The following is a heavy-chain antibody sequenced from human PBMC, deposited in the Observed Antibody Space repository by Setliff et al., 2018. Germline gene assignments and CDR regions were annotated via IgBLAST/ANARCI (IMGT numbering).Heavy chain of an antibody. CDR2: IGIDGDT. CDR3: VREGLEDSGNYYGMDV. CDR1: GFTFSSYD. V-gene: IGHV3-13*01. J-gene: IGHJ6*02. D-gene: IGHD3-10*01. Sequence: GGSLRLSCAASGFTFSSYDMHWVRQATGKGLEWVSAIGIDGDTYYPGSAKGRFTVSRENAKNSLYLQMNSLTAGDTAVYYCVREGLEDSGNYYGMDVWGQGTTVTVSS.